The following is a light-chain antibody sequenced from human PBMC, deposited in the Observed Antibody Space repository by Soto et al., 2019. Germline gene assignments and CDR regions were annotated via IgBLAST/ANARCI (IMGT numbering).Light chain of an antibody. Sequence: EIVLTQSPATLSSSPGERATLSCSASQSIDTYLAWYQQKPGQAPRFLIYGASTRATGILARFSGSGSGTEFTLTISSLQSEDFAVYYCQQYDNWPLTFGGGTKVDIK. V-gene: IGKV3-15*01. CDR2: GAS. CDR3: QQYDNWPLT. J-gene: IGKJ4*01. CDR1: QSIDTY.